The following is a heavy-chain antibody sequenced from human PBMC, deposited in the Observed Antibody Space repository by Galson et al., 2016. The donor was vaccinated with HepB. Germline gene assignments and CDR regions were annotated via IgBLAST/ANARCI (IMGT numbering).Heavy chain of an antibody. J-gene: IGHJ4*02. CDR3: ASYPGYFPGN. V-gene: IGHV3-48*03. D-gene: IGHD3-9*01. Sequence: SLRLSCAVSGFAVRSNFMAWVRQAPGKGLEWVSYISSSGNTIYYADSVKGRFTISRDNAKNSLYLQMNSLRAEDTAVYYCASYPGYFPGNWGQGTLVTVSS. CDR2: ISSSGNTI. CDR1: GFAVRSNF.